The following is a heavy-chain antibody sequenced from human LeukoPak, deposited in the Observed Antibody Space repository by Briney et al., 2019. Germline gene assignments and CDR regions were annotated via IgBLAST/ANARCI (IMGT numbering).Heavy chain of an antibody. V-gene: IGHV3-48*01. CDR1: GFTFSSYW. CDR3: AGSTVWSGIFQY. J-gene: IGHJ1*01. CDR2: IDSSSATT. Sequence: QPGGSLRLSCAASGFTFSSYWMHWVRQAPGKGLEWVSYIDSSSATTYYADSVKGRFIISRDNAKNSLFLQINSLRAEDTAVYYCAGSTVWSGIFQYWGQGTLVTVSS. D-gene: IGHD3-3*01.